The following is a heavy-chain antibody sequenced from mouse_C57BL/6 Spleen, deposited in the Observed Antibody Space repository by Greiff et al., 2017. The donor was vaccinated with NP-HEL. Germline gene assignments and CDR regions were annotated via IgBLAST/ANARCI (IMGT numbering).Heavy chain of an antibody. CDR3: ARRTTRGDY. Sequence: QVQLQQPGAELVKPGASVKLSCKASGYTFTSYWMQWVKQRPGQGLEWIGEIDPSDSYTNYNQKFKGKATLTVDTSSSTAYRPLSSLTSEDSAVYYCARRTTRGDYWGQGTTLTVSS. CDR2: IDPSDSYT. J-gene: IGHJ2*01. V-gene: IGHV1-50*01. D-gene: IGHD1-1*01. CDR1: GYTFTSYW.